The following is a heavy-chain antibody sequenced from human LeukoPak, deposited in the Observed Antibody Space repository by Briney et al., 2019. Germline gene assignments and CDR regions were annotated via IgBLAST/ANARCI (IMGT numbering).Heavy chain of an antibody. D-gene: IGHD1-1*01. Sequence: GGSLRLSCAASGFTFSSYSMNWVRQAPGKGLEWVSSISGPSNYIYYADSMKGRFTISRDNAKNSLYLQMSSLRAEDTAVYYCARKGELERRRSWDCWGQGTLVTVSS. CDR2: ISGPSNYI. CDR3: ARKGELERRRSWDC. J-gene: IGHJ4*02. CDR1: GFTFSSYS. V-gene: IGHV3-21*04.